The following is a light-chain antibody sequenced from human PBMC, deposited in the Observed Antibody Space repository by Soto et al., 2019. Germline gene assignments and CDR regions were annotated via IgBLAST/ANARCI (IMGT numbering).Light chain of an antibody. J-gene: IGKJ4*01. CDR1: QGISSY. CDR3: QQLNSYPLT. V-gene: IGKV1-9*01. CDR2: AAF. Sequence: IQLTQSPSSLSASVGDRVTITCRASQGISSYLAWYQQKPGKAPKLLIYAAFTLQSGVPSRFSSTGSRTDFTLTISSLQPEDFATYYCQQLNSYPLTCGGGTKVEIK.